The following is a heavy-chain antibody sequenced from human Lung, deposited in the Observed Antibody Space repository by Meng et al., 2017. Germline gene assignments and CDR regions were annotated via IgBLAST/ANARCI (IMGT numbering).Heavy chain of an antibody. Sequence: ASVKVSCKASGYTLSTYGIMWVRQAPGQGLECVGWISGFNGYTNYSQKFQGRVSMTTDTSKSTAYMEVRSLRSDDTAVYYCAAPGPSAEAGFDYWGQGTLVTVSS. CDR1: GYTLSTYG. V-gene: IGHV1-18*01. CDR3: AAPGPSAEAGFDY. J-gene: IGHJ4*02. D-gene: IGHD6-13*01. CDR2: ISGFNGYT.